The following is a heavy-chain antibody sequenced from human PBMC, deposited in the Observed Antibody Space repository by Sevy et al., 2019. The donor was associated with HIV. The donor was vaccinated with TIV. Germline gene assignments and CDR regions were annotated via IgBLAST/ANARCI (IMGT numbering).Heavy chain of an antibody. D-gene: IGHD6-19*01. J-gene: IGHJ4*02. Sequence: GGSLRLSCAASGFTFSDYYMSWIRQAPGKGLEWVSYISSSSSYTNYADSVKGRFTISRDNAKNSLYLQMNSLRAEDTAVYYFARYLISKTEQWLVPVDYWGQGTLVTVSS. CDR3: ARYLISKTEQWLVPVDY. CDR1: GFTFSDYY. V-gene: IGHV3-11*06. CDR2: ISSSSSYT.